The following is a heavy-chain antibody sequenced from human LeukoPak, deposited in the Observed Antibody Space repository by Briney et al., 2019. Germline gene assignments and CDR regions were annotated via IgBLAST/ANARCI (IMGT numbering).Heavy chain of an antibody. CDR1: GFTFISYG. J-gene: IGHJ3*02. V-gene: IGHV3-30*02. D-gene: IGHD3-22*01. Sequence: PGGSLRLSCAASGFTFISYGMYWVRQAPGKGLESVAFIRYDGSNKYYAGSVKGRFTVSRDNSKNTLYLQMKSLRAEDTAVYYCARANHYYDSSGYLPDAFDIWGQGTMVTVSS. CDR2: IRYDGSNK. CDR3: ARANHYYDSSGYLPDAFDI.